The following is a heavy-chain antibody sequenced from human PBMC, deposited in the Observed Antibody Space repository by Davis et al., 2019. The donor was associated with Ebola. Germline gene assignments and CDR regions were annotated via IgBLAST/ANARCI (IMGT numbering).Heavy chain of an antibody. V-gene: IGHV1-18*01. CDR2: ISAYNGNT. J-gene: IGHJ6*04. Sequence: AASVKVSCKASGYTFTSYDINWVRQATGQGLEWMGWISAYNGNTNYAQKLQGRVTMTTDTSTSTAYMELRSLRSDDTAVYYCARVPPAAGMGYYYYYGMDVWGKGTTVTVSS. CDR3: ARVPPAAGMGYYYYYGMDV. D-gene: IGHD6-13*01. CDR1: GYTFTSYD.